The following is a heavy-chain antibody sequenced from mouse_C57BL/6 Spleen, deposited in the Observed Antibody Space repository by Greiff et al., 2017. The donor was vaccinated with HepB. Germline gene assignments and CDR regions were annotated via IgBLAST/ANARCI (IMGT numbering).Heavy chain of an antibody. D-gene: IGHD2-5*01. CDR2: INPNYGTT. Sequence: VQLQQSGPELVKPGASVKISCKASGYSFTDYNMNWVKQSNGKSLEWIGVINPNYGTTSYNQKFKGKATLTVDQSSSTAYMQLNSLTDEDSAVYYCARSAYYSKKDYFDYWGQGTTLTVSS. CDR3: ARSAYYSKKDYFDY. V-gene: IGHV1-39*01. CDR1: GYSFTDYN. J-gene: IGHJ2*01.